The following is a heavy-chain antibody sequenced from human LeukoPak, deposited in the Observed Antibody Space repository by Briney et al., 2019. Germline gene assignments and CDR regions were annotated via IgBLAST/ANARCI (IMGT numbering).Heavy chain of an antibody. CDR2: IYHSGST. CDR3: ARGSMWFGELLGYYFDY. Sequence: SETLSLTCAVSGGSISSGGYSWSWIRQPPGKGLEWIGYIYHSGSTYYNPSLKSRVTISVDRSKNQFSLKLSSVTAADTAVYYCARGSMWFGELLGYYFDYWGQGTLVTVSS. CDR1: GGSISSGGYS. D-gene: IGHD3-10*01. V-gene: IGHV4-30-2*01. J-gene: IGHJ4*02.